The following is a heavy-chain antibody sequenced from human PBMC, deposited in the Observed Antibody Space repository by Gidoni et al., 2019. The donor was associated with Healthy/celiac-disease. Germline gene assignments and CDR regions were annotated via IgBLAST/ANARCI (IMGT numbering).Heavy chain of an antibody. CDR1: GGSISSRSYY. J-gene: IGHJ2*01. CDR2: IYYSGRT. CDR3: ARQGGYCSGGSCSNWYFDL. Sequence: QLQLQESGPGLVKPSETLSLTCTVAGGSISSRSYYCGWSRQPPGKGLEWIGSIYYSGRTYYNPSLKSRVTISVDTSKNQFSLKLSSVTAADTAVYYCARQGGYCSGGSCSNWYFDLWGRGTLVTVSS. V-gene: IGHV4-39*01. D-gene: IGHD2-15*01.